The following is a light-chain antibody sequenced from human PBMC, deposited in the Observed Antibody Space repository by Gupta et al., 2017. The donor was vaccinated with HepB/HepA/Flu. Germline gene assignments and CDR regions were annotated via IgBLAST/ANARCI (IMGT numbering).Light chain of an antibody. Sequence: DSQMTQSPSALSASVGDRVTISVMASQGISNYLDWFQHKPGKAPKYLLYDASILQSEVPSKFSGRGSGTDFTLTIRSLQPEDFATYYWQQYYSYPLTFGHGTKVETK. V-gene: IGKV1-16*02. CDR1: QGISNY. CDR2: DAS. J-gene: IGKJ3*01. CDR3: QQYYSYPLT.